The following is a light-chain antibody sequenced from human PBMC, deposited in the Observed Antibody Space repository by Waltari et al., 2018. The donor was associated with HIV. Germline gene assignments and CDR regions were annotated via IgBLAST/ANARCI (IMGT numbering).Light chain of an antibody. Sequence: DIVMTQSPLSLPVTPGESASISCRSSQSLLHSDGYNSLNWYLQKPGQSPQLLIYLGSNRASGVPDRFSGSGSGTDFTLKISRVEAEDVGVYYCMQALQITWTFGQGTKVEIK. J-gene: IGKJ1*01. V-gene: IGKV2-28*01. CDR3: MQALQITWT. CDR2: LGS. CDR1: QSLLHSDGYNS.